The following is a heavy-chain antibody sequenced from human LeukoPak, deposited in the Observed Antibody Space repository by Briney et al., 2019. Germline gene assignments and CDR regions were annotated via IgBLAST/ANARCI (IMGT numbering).Heavy chain of an antibody. J-gene: IGHJ5*02. V-gene: IGHV3-30-3*01. D-gene: IGHD5/OR15-5a*01. Sequence: GGSLRLSCAASGFTFSSYAMHWVRQAPGKGLEWVAVISYDGSNKYYADSVKGRFTISRDNSKNTLYLQMNSLRAEDTAVYFCARGGPVKSIYDPHWYDPWGQGTLVTVSS. CDR3: ARGGPVKSIYDPHWYDP. CDR2: ISYDGSNK. CDR1: GFTFSSYA.